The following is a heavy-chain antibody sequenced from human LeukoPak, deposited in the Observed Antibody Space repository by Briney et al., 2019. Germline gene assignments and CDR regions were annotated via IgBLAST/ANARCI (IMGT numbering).Heavy chain of an antibody. J-gene: IGHJ4*02. D-gene: IGHD3-10*01. Sequence: PSETLSLTCAVSGGSISSYYWSWIRQPPGKGLEWIGYIYYSGSTNYNHSLKSRVTISVDTSKNQFSLKLSSVTAADTAVYYCARDYYGSYFDYWGQGTLVTVSS. V-gene: IGHV4-59*01. CDR2: IYYSGST. CDR1: GGSISSYY. CDR3: ARDYYGSYFDY.